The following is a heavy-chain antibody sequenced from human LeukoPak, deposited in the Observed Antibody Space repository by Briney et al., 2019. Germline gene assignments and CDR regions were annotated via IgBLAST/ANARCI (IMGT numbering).Heavy chain of an antibody. CDR2: IIPIFGTA. J-gene: IGHJ5*02. Sequence: SVKVSCKASGGTFSSYAISWVRQAPGQGLEWMGGIIPIFGTANYAQKFQGRVTITTDESTSTAYMELSSLRSEDTAVYYCARDAAAGSWDWFDPWGQGTLVTVSS. CDR3: ARDAAAGSWDWFDP. V-gene: IGHV1-69*05. CDR1: GGTFSSYA. D-gene: IGHD6-13*01.